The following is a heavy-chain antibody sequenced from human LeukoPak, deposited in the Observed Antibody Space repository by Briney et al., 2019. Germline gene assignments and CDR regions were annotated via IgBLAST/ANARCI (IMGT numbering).Heavy chain of an antibody. CDR2: INHSGST. CDR1: GGSFSGYY. D-gene: IGHD2/OR15-2a*01. J-gene: IGHJ4*02. V-gene: IGHV4-34*01. CDR3: ARRIVHYYFDY. Sequence: PSETLSLTCAVYGGSFSGYYWSWIRQPPGKWLEWIGEINHSGSTNYNPSLKSRVTISVDTSKNQFSLKLSSVTAADTAVYYCARRIVHYYFDYWGQGTLVTVSS.